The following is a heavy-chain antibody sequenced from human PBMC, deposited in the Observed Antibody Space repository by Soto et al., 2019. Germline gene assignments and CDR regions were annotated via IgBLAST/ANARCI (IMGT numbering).Heavy chain of an antibody. J-gene: IGHJ3*02. CDR2: MNPNSGNT. CDR3: ASIAGNSDDAFDI. CDR1: GYTFTSYD. V-gene: IGHV1-8*01. D-gene: IGHD6-13*01. Sequence: QVQLVQSGAEVKKPGASVKVSCKASGYTFTSYDINWVRQATGQGLEWMGWMNPNSGNTGYAQKLQGRVTMTRNTSISTAYMELSSLRSDDTAVYYCASIAGNSDDAFDIWGQGTMVTVSS.